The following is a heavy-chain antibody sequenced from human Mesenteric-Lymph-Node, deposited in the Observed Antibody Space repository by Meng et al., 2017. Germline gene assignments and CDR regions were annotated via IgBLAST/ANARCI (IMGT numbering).Heavy chain of an antibody. CDR1: GFTFSRYA. Sequence: GESLKISCAASGFTFSRYAMHWVRQAPGEGLEWVAVISHDGSDKYYADSVKGRFTISRDNSKNMLYVQMNSLRAEDTAVYYCARGIQSAALLYYFDYWGQGTLVTVSS. J-gene: IGHJ4*02. CDR3: ARGIQSAALLYYFDY. CDR2: ISHDGSDK. D-gene: IGHD2-2*01. V-gene: IGHV3-30*11.